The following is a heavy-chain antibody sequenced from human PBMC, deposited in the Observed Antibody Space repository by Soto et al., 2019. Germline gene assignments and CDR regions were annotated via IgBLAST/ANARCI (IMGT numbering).Heavy chain of an antibody. V-gene: IGHV4-31*03. CDR3: ARISPSPRGQRSLSYYFDS. J-gene: IGHJ4*02. CDR1: GGSMRSGSYY. CDR2: IYYSGSA. D-gene: IGHD3-16*02. Sequence: SETLSLTCTVSGGSMRSGSYYWSWIRQHPGKGLGWIGYIYYSGSAYYNPSLQSRVTISVDTSMNQFSLMLNSVTAADTAVYYCARISPSPRGQRSLSYYFDSLGQGTLVTVSS.